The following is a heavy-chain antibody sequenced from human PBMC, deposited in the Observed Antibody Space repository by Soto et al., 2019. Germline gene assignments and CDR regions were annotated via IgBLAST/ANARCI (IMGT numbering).Heavy chain of an antibody. V-gene: IGHV4-34*01. CDR2: INHSGST. D-gene: IGHD6-13*01. Sequence: QVQLQQWGAGLLKPSETLSLTCAVYGGSFSGYYWSWIRQPPGKGLEWIGEINHSGSTNYNPSLKSRVTISVYTSKKQFSLKLSSVTAADTSVYYCAVEDSSSWDNAFDIWGQGTMVTVSS. J-gene: IGHJ3*02. CDR3: AVEDSSSWDNAFDI. CDR1: GGSFSGYY.